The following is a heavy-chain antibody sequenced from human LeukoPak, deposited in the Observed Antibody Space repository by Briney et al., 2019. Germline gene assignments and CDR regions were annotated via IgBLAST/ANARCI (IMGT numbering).Heavy chain of an antibody. Sequence: ASVKVSCKASGYTFTGHYMHWVRHAPGQGLEWMGWINPKNAGTNFAQRFQGRVTMTRDTSISTVYMELSRLRSDDTALYYCARTLYIAAVPGGFDYWGQGTLVTVSS. J-gene: IGHJ4*02. CDR3: ARTLYIAAVPGGFDY. CDR2: INPKNAGT. V-gene: IGHV1-2*02. D-gene: IGHD6-13*01. CDR1: GYTFTGHY.